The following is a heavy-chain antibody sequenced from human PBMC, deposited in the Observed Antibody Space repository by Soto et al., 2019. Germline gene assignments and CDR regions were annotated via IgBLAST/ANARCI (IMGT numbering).Heavy chain of an antibody. V-gene: IGHV4-34*01. D-gene: IGHD2-15*01. CDR2: INHSGST. Sequence: PSETLSLTCAVYGGSLSGYYWSWIRQPPGKGLEWIGEINHSGSTNYNPSLKSRVTISVDTSKNQFSLKLSSVTAADTAVYYCARLYCSGGSCYYYFDYWGQGTLVTVSS. CDR1: GGSLSGYY. CDR3: ARLYCSGGSCYYYFDY. J-gene: IGHJ4*02.